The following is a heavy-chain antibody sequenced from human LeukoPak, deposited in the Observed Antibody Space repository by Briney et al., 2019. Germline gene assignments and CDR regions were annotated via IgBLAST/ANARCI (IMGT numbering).Heavy chain of an antibody. Sequence: PGGSLRLSCSASGFTFSNYAIHWVRQAPGKGLEYVSTISDNGGNTNYADSVKGRFTISRDNSKNTLYLQMSSLRPEDTAVYYCVKAAGSWYGYFDYWGQGTLVIVSS. D-gene: IGHD6-13*01. CDR2: ISDNGGNT. CDR1: GFTFSNYA. CDR3: VKAAGSWYGYFDY. J-gene: IGHJ4*02. V-gene: IGHV3-64D*06.